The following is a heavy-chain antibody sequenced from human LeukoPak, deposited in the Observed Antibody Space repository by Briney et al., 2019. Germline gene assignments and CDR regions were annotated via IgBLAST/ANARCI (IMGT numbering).Heavy chain of an antibody. CDR3: AKDITAPGLFFDY. V-gene: IGHV3-11*01. Sequence: GGSLRLSCAXSGXTFSDYYMGWIRQAPGKGLEWVSFISLGSGNTIYYADSVKGRLTISRDNAKNSLYLQMNSLRVEDTAVYYCAKDITAPGLFFDYWGQGTLVTVSS. CDR1: GXTFSDYY. D-gene: IGHD6-13*01. J-gene: IGHJ4*02. CDR2: ISLGSGNTI.